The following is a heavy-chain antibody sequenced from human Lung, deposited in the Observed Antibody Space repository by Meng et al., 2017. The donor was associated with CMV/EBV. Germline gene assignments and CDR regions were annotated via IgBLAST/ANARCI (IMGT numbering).Heavy chain of an antibody. CDR1: GGSISSGDYY. V-gene: IGHV4-30-4*08. J-gene: IGHJ4*02. D-gene: IGHD5-18*01. Sequence: VPRPEAGPGLVNPSQNPSLTGTVSGGSISSGDYYWSWIRQPPGKGLEWIGYIYYSGSTYYNPSLKSRVTISVDTSKNQFSLKLSSVTAADTAVYYCARALDTAMVTFDYWGQGTLVTVSS. CDR3: ARALDTAMVTFDY. CDR2: IYYSGST.